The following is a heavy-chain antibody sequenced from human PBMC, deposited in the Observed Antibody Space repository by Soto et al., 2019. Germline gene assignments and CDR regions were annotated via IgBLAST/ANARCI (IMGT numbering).Heavy chain of an antibody. V-gene: IGHV4-4*02. CDR2: IYHGGST. CDR3: ATVGLGYCSGGSCYSSAWFDP. CDR1: SGSISSSNW. J-gene: IGHJ5*02. D-gene: IGHD2-15*01. Sequence: QVQLQESGPGLVKPSGTLSLTCAVSSGSISSSNWWSWVRQPPGKGLEWIGAIYHGGSTNYNPSLKSRVNIPVDKSKNQFSLKLSSLTAADTAVYYCATVGLGYCSGGSCYSSAWFDPGGQGTLVTVSS.